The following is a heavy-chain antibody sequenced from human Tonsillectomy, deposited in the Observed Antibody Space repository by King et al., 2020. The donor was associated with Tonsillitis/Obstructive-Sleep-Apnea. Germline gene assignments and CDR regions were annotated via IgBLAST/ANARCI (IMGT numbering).Heavy chain of an antibody. D-gene: IGHD1-1*01. J-gene: IGHJ4*02. Sequence: VQLPQWGAGLLKPSETLSLTCAVYGGSFSGYYWSWIRQPPGKGLEWIGEINHSGSTNYNPSLKSRVTISADTSKNQFPLKLNSVTAADTAVYYCARTKDNWNDRPLDYWGQGTLVTVSS. CDR2: INHSGST. CDR3: ARTKDNWNDRPLDY. CDR1: GGSFSGYY. V-gene: IGHV4-34*01.